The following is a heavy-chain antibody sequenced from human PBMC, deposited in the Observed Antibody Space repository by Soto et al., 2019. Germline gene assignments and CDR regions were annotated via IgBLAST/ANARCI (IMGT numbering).Heavy chain of an antibody. CDR2: IYTSGST. CDR1: GGSISSYY. J-gene: IGHJ4*02. Sequence: TSETRSLTCTVSGGSISSYYWSWIRQPAGKGLEWIGRIYTSGSTNYNPSLKSRVTMSVDTSKNQFSLKLSSVTAADTAVYYCARGLRPGIAVAGDFDYWGQGTLVTVSS. D-gene: IGHD6-19*01. V-gene: IGHV4-4*07. CDR3: ARGLRPGIAVAGDFDY.